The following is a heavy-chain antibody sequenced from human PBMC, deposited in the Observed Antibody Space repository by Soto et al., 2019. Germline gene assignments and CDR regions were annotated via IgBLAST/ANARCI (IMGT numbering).Heavy chain of an antibody. D-gene: IGHD6-19*01. Sequence: VHLLESGGGLVQPGGSLRLSCATSGFNFNNYAMSWVRQAPGERLEWVSFISSSGGTTYYADSVKGRFTISRDNSRNTVFLQMTTLGAEDTAIYYCATFITVTGPGWGRSSEYWGQGTRVTCSS. CDR3: ATFITVTGPGWGRSSEY. CDR2: ISSSGGTT. J-gene: IGHJ4*02. CDR1: GFNFNNYA. V-gene: IGHV3-23*01.